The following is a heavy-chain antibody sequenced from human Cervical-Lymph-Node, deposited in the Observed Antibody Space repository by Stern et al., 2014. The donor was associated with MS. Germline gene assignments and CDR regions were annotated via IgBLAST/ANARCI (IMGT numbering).Heavy chain of an antibody. D-gene: IGHD6-19*01. CDR3: AREGHSSGRCGAFDL. Sequence: QVQLVESGGHVVQPGMSLTLSCAASGFSLNTYVVHWVRQAPGKGLEWVAAMSHDGFSKYYADSLKGRITISRDSSRTTVYLQMDSLTVEDSALFYCAREGHSSGRCGAFDLWGQGTMVTVSS. CDR1: GFSLNTYV. J-gene: IGHJ3*01. V-gene: IGHV3-30*03. CDR2: MSHDGFSK.